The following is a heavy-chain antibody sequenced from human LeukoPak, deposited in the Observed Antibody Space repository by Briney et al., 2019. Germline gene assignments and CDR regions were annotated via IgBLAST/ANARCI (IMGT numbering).Heavy chain of an antibody. D-gene: IGHD6-13*01. CDR3: AREKSIAAAVDY. V-gene: IGHV4-39*02. CDR1: GGSISSSSYY. J-gene: IGHJ4*02. Sequence: PSETLSLTCTVSGGSISSSSYYWGWIRQPPGKGLEWIGNIYYSGSTYYNPSLKSRVTISVDTSKNQFSLKLSSVTAADTAVYYCAREKSIAAAVDYWGQGTLVTVSS. CDR2: IYYSGST.